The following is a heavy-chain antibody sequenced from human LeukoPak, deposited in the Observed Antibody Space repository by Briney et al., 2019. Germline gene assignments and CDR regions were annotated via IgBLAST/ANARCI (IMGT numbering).Heavy chain of an antibody. V-gene: IGHV3-23*01. D-gene: IGHD1-7*01. CDR2: ISGSGGST. Sequence: QPGGSLRLSCAASGFTFSSYAMSWVRQAPGKGLEWVSVISGSGGSTYYADSVKGRFIISRDNSKNTLSLQMNSLRAEDTAIYYCAQDRVPGTSPKLDYWGQGTLVTVSS. CDR3: AQDRVPGTSPKLDY. J-gene: IGHJ4*02. CDR1: GFTFSSYA.